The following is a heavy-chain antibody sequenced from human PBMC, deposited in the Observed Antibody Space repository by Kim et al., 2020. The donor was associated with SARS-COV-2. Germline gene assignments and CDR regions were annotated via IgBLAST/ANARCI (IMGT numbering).Heavy chain of an antibody. J-gene: IGHJ4*02. CDR3: ARSAGYSYFDY. D-gene: IGHD2-15*01. V-gene: IGHV3-30-3*01. Sequence: GGSLRLSCAASGFTFSSYAMHWVRQAPGKGLEWVARITNDGSNKYYADSVKGRFTISRDNSKNTLYLQMNSLRAEDTAVYYCARSAGYSYFDYWGQGTLVTVSS. CDR1: GFTFSSYA. CDR2: ITNDGSNK.